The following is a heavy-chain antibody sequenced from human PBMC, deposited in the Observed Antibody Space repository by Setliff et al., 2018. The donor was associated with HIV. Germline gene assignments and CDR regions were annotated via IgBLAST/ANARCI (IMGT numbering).Heavy chain of an antibody. J-gene: IGHJ6*03. CDR1: GGSISSYY. V-gene: IGHV4-59*01. D-gene: IGHD3-10*01. CDR2: IYHSGST. CDR3: ARDRTYGDSGACYMDV. Sequence: SETLSLTCTVSGGSISSYYWTWIRQPPGKGLEWIGYIYHSGSTKYNPSLKSRVTISLDWSQYQFSLKLSSVTAADTAVYYCARDRTYGDSGACYMDVWGEGTTVTVSS.